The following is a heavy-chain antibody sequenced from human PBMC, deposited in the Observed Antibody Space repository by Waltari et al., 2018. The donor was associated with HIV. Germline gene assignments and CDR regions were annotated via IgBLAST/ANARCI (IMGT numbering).Heavy chain of an antibody. CDR2: IYSGGST. D-gene: IGHD1-26*01. Sequence: EVQLVESGGGLIEPGGSLRLSGAASGFPIRDNYMSWVRQAPGKGLEWVSVIYSGGSTYYADSVKGRFTISRDNSKNTLSLHMNSLRAEDTAVYYCARDPRSSGYYGMDVWGQGATVTVSS. V-gene: IGHV3-53*01. J-gene: IGHJ6*02. CDR1: GFPIRDNY. CDR3: ARDPRSSGYYGMDV.